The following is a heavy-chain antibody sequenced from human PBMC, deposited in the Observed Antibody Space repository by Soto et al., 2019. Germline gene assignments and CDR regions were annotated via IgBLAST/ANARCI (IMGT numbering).Heavy chain of an antibody. V-gene: IGHV4-39*01. Sequence: QLQLQESGPGLVKPSETLSLTCTVSGGSISSSSYYWGWIRQPPGKGLEWIGSIYYRGSTYYNPSLKSRVTISVDTYKNQFSLRLSSVTAADTAVYYCASSGYGYYYYYMDVWGKGTTVTVSS. CDR3: ASSGYGYYYYYMDV. J-gene: IGHJ6*03. D-gene: IGHD5-12*01. CDR1: GGSISSSSYY. CDR2: IYYRGST.